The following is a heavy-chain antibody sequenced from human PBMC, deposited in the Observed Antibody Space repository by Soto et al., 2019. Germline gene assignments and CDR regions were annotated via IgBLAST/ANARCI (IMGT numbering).Heavy chain of an antibody. CDR3: AKDCTKHSNWFDP. CDR2: ISGSCGRT. V-gene: IGHV3-23*01. D-gene: IGHD2-8*01. Sequence: GALRLSFAASGFTFSSYAMSWVRQAPGKGLEWVSAISGSCGRTYYADSVKGRLTISRDNSKNTLYLQMNSLRAEDTAVYYCAKDCTKHSNWFDPWGQGTLVTVSS. CDR1: GFTFSSYA. J-gene: IGHJ5*02.